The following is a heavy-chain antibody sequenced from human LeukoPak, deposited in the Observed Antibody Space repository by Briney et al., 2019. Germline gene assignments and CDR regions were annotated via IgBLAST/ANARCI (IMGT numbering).Heavy chain of an antibody. J-gene: IGHJ4*02. Sequence: SETLSLTCTVTSGSISGHYWSWIRQPAGKEMQWIGRIYTSGATNYNPSLKSRVTMSIDTSKTEFTLKLTSVTAADTAVYYCARDGKPSGSYGYWGQGTLVTVSS. V-gene: IGHV4-4*07. CDR2: IYTSGAT. D-gene: IGHD1-26*01. CDR3: ARDGKPSGSYGY. CDR1: SGSISGHY.